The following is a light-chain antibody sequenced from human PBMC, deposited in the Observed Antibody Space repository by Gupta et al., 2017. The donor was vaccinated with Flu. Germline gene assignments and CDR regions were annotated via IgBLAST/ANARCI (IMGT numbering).Light chain of an antibody. V-gene: IGLV2-23*01. J-gene: IGLJ1*01. CDR1: SSDVGRFNL. Sequence: QSVLTQPASVSVSPGQSITISCTGTSSDVGRFNLVSWYQQYPGKAPKLIIYEGSRRPSGVSNRFSGSKSGNTASLTISVLQAEDEADYYCCSHAGSDVYVFGTGTKVTVL. CDR2: EGS. CDR3: CSHAGSDVYV.